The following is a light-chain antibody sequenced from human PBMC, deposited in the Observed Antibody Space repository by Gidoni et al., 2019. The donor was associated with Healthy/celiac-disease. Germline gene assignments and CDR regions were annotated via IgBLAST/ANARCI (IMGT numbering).Light chain of an antibody. V-gene: IGKV1-33*01. CDR1: QDISNY. CDR3: QQYDNLPPRA. CDR2: DAS. Sequence: DIQMTQSPSSLSASVGDRVTITCQASQDISNYLNCYQQKPGKAPKLLIYDASNLETGVPSRFSGSGSGTDFTFTISSLQPEDIATYYCQQYDNLPPRAFGGGTKVEIK. J-gene: IGKJ4*01.